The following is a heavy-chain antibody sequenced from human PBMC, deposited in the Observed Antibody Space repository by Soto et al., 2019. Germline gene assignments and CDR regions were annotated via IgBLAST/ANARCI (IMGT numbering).Heavy chain of an antibody. D-gene: IGHD6-6*01. J-gene: IGHJ4*02. CDR2: IYYSGST. CDR1: GGSISSYY. V-gene: IGHV4-59*01. Sequence: SETLSLTCTVSGGSISSYYWSWIRQPPGKGLEWIGYIYYSGSTNYNPSLKSRVTISVDTSKNQFSLKLSSVTAADTSVYYCARGASSSYGSSRNFDDWGQGTLVTV. CDR3: ARGASSSYGSSRNFDD.